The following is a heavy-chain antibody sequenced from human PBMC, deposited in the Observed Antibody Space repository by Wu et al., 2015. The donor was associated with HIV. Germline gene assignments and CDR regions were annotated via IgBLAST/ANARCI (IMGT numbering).Heavy chain of an antibody. Sequence: QVLLVQSGADVKKPGASVRVSCKASGYTFTGHFMHWVRQAPGQGLEWMGWINSNSGGTNYVQKFQGRVTMTRDTSISTAYMELSRLRSDDTAVYYCARDGDYYDSSGQGLDYWGQGTXVTVSS. CDR1: GYTFTGHF. CDR3: ARDGDYYDSSGQGLDY. J-gene: IGHJ4*02. D-gene: IGHD3-22*01. CDR2: INSNSGGT. V-gene: IGHV1-2*02.